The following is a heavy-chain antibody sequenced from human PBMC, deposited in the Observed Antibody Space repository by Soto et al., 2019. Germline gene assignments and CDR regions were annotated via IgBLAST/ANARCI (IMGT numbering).Heavy chain of an antibody. CDR2: INHSGSA. V-gene: IGHV4-34*01. CDR1: GGSFSGYI. J-gene: IGHJ4*02. CDR3: ARGLISGSHYSGGWYYFDS. Sequence: QVQLQQSGAGLLKPSETLSLTCDVYGGSFSGYIWTWIRQTPGKGLQWIGQINHSGSANYNPSLKSLVTISVHTSTSQFSLELNSVTAADTAVYYCARGLISGSHYSGGWYYFDSWGQGTQVTVSS. D-gene: IGHD1-26*01.